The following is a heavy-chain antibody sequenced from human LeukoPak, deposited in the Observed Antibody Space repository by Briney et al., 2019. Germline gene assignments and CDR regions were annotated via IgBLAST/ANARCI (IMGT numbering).Heavy chain of an antibody. Sequence: GGSLRLSCAASGFTFDDYGMSWVRQAPGKGLEWVSGINWNGGSTGYAGSVKGRSTISRDNAKNSLYLQMNSLRAEDTALYYCARESQWLVATYYYYYMDVWGKGTTVTVS. V-gene: IGHV3-20*04. J-gene: IGHJ6*03. D-gene: IGHD6-19*01. CDR1: GFTFDDYG. CDR2: INWNGGST. CDR3: ARESQWLVATYYYYYMDV.